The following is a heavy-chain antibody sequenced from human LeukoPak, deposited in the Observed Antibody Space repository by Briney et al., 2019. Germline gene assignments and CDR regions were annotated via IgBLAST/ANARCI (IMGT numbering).Heavy chain of an antibody. CDR2: ISSSSSYI. Sequence: GGSLRLSCAASGFTFSSYSMNWVRQAPGKGLEWVSSISSSSSYIYYADSVKGRFAISRDNAKNSLYLQMNSLRAEDTAVYYCARDRLYVWGSYSDYWGQGTLVTVSS. CDR3: ARDRLYVWGSYSDY. D-gene: IGHD3-16*01. CDR1: GFTFSSYS. J-gene: IGHJ4*02. V-gene: IGHV3-21*01.